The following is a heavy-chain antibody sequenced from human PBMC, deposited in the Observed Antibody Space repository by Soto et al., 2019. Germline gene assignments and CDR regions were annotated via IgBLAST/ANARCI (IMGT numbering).Heavy chain of an antibody. V-gene: IGHV1-18*01. D-gene: IGHD6-19*01. J-gene: IGHJ4*02. CDR1: GYTFTNYG. Sequence: QVQLVQSGAEVKKPGASVTVSCKASGYTFTNYGINWVRQAPGQGLEWMGWISAYSGHTNYAQKLQDRVTKTTDTSTSTAYMELRSLRSDDTAVYYCARRPHLADNVELDYWGQGTLVTVSS. CDR3: ARRPHLADNVELDY. CDR2: ISAYSGHT.